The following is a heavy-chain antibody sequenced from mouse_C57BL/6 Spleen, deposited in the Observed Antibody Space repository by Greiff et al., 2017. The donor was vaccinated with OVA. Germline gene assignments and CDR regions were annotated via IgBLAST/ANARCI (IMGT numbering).Heavy chain of an antibody. J-gene: IGHJ4*01. CDR2: ISSGSSTI. V-gene: IGHV5-17*01. CDR3: AREGAHYDEDAMDY. Sequence: EVQVVESGGGLVKPGGSLKLSCAASGFTFSDYGMHWVRQAPEKGLEWVAYISSGSSTIYYADTVKGRFTISRDNAKNTLFLQMTSLRSEDTAMYYCAREGAHYDEDAMDYWGQGTSVTVSS. CDR1: GFTFSDYG. D-gene: IGHD2-4*01.